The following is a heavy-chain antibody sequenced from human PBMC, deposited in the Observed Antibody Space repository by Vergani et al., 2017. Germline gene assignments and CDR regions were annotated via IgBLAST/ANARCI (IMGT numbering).Heavy chain of an antibody. J-gene: IGHJ5*02. Sequence: QVQLVESGGGVVQPGRSLRLSCAGSGFTFSSSGIHWVRQAPGKGLEWVAIISYDGGEKYYADSIKGRFTISRDNSKNTVYLQMNSLRAEDTAVYYCAKDLPSGNYGGGWIDPWGQGTLVTVSS. CDR3: AKDLPSGNYGGGWIDP. D-gene: IGHD1-26*01. CDR1: GFTFSSSG. CDR2: ISYDGGEK. V-gene: IGHV3-30*18.